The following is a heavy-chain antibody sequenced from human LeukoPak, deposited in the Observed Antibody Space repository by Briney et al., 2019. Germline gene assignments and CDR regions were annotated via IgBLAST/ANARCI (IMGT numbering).Heavy chain of an antibody. V-gene: IGHV3-23*01. CDR1: GFAFSNYA. CDR2: ISGFNT. Sequence: GGSLRLSCTASGFAFSNYAMKWVRQAPGKGLEWVSRISGFNTYYTDSVRGRFTISRDNSRNVMYLQMNGLRAEDTAIYYCAKDVCTSPRCLLYFDSWGQGTPVTVSS. D-gene: IGHD2-8*01. J-gene: IGHJ4*02. CDR3: AKDVCTSPRCLLYFDS.